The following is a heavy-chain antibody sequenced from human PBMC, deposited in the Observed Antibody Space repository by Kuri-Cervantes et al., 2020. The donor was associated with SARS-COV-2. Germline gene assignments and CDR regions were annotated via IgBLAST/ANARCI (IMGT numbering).Heavy chain of an antibody. CDR3: TSGSCSGGRCYYSFDY. J-gene: IGHJ4*02. V-gene: IGHV3-73*01. Sequence: SLKISGAASGITVSGSAIHWVRQASGKGLEWVGRIRSKPNNYATAYTASVNGRFTITRDDSENTAYPQMNSLKTEDTAVYFCTSGSCSGGRCYYSFDYWGQGTLVTVSS. CDR1: GITVSGSA. D-gene: IGHD2-15*01. CDR2: IRSKPNNYAT.